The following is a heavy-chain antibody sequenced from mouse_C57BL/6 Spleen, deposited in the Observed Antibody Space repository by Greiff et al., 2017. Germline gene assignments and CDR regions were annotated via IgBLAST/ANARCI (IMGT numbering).Heavy chain of an antibody. D-gene: IGHD2-4*01. CDR1: GYTFTSYW. CDR2: IDPSDSYT. Sequence: VQLQQPGAELVKPGASVKLSCKASGYTFTSYWMQWVKQRPGPGLEWIGEIDPSDSYTNYNQKFKGKATLTVDTSSSTAYMQLSSLTSEDSAVYYCACDYDYWGQGTTLTVSS. CDR3: ACDYDY. J-gene: IGHJ2*01. V-gene: IGHV1-50*01.